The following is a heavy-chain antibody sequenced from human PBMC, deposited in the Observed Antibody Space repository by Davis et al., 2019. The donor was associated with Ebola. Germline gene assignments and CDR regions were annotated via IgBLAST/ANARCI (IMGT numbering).Heavy chain of an antibody. CDR1: GYTLTELS. J-gene: IGHJ5*02. Sequence: ASVKVSCKVSGYTLTELSMHWVRQAPGKGLEWMGGFDPEDGETIYAQKFQGRVTMTEDTSTDTAYMELSSLRSEDTAVYYCARGYGIYDFWSGSWFDPWGQGTLVTVSS. CDR2: FDPEDGET. V-gene: IGHV1-24*01. D-gene: IGHD3-3*01. CDR3: ARGYGIYDFWSGSWFDP.